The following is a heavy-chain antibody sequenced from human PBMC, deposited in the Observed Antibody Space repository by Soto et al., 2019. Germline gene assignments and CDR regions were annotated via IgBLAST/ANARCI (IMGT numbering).Heavy chain of an antibody. CDR2: IDSSGEK. J-gene: IGHJ5*02. CDR1: GLSITDSEMG. CDR3: ARRHLAVAVSPWFDP. Sequence: QVTLKESGPVLVKPTETLTLRCTVSGLSITDSEMGVSWIRQPPGQPLEWLAHIDSSGEKSYRTFLKSRLAISKDTSKCPIVLTMTNMDPADTATYYCARRHLAVAVSPWFDPWGQGIPVTVSS. V-gene: IGHV2-26*01. D-gene: IGHD6-19*01.